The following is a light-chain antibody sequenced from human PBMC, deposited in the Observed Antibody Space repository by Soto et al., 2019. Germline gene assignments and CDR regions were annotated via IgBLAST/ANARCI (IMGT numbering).Light chain of an antibody. CDR1: QTINRF. V-gene: IGKV1-5*01. CDR2: DAS. CDR3: QQYNSFPWT. Sequence: DIQMTQSPSTLSASVGDRVTFTCRASQTINRFLAWYQQKAGKAPKLLIYDASNLESGVPSRFSGSGSVTEFTLTVSNLQPDDFATFYCQQYNSFPWTFGLGTKVEI. J-gene: IGKJ1*01.